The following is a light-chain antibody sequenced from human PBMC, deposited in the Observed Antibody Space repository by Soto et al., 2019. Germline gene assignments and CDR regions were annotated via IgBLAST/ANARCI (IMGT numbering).Light chain of an antibody. Sequence: QTALNRTASVSGSPGKSIIISCTGTNNDIRYYSLVSSYQDHLVGVSPLILYEVTKPPSWISNRFSGCKCVNTAFLAISLLQAEDEAHYYFCSYAGRYTPLYVFGNGTKVTVL. CDR1: NNDIRYYSL. V-gene: IGLV2-23*02. CDR3: CSYAGRYTPLYV. J-gene: IGLJ1*01. CDR2: EVT.